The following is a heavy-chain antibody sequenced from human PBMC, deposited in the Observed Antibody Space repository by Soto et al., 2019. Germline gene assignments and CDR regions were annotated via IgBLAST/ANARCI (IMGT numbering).Heavy chain of an antibody. CDR1: GGSISSSEW. J-gene: IGHJ4*02. CDR2: VSHSGST. Sequence: SETLSLTCAVSGGSISSSEWWSWVRQPPGKGLEWIGEVSHSGSTNYKSSLTSRATISIDKSKNLFSLRLTSVTAADTAVYYCASRIGTRPFWGQGTLVTVSS. CDR3: ASRIGTRPF. D-gene: IGHD6-6*01. V-gene: IGHV4-4*02.